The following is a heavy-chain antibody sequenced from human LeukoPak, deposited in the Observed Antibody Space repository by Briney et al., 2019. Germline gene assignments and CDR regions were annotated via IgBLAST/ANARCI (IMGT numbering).Heavy chain of an antibody. CDR2: IIPIFGTA. Sequence: GSSVKVSCKASGGTFTSSAISWVRQAPGQGLEWMGGIIPIFGTANYAQKFQGRVTITTDESTSTAYMELSRLRSEDTAVYYCASDSTGGYHFDYWGQGTLVTVSS. CDR3: ASDSTGGYHFDY. V-gene: IGHV1-69*05. J-gene: IGHJ4*02. D-gene: IGHD3-22*01. CDR1: GGTFTSSA.